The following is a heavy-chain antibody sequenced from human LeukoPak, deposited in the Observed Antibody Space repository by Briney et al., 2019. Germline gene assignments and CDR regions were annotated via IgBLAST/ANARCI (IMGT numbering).Heavy chain of an antibody. CDR1: GFTFKTHA. Sequence: GGSLRLSCAASGFTFKTHAMSWVRQAPGKGLEWVSGISGSGGSTYYADSVKGRFTISRDNSKSTLYLQMSSLRAEDTAVYYCVTDPRSIVVEDYWGQGTLVTVSS. CDR2: ISGSGGST. D-gene: IGHD2-15*01. J-gene: IGHJ4*02. CDR3: VTDPRSIVVEDY. V-gene: IGHV3-23*01.